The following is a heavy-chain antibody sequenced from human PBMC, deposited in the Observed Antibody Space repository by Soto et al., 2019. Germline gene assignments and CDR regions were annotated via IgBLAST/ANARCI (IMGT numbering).Heavy chain of an antibody. D-gene: IGHD3-9*01. J-gene: IGHJ4*02. CDR2: ISWNSGSI. V-gene: IGHV3-9*01. CDR3: AKERNYDILTGYYRPNEFDF. Sequence: GGSLRLSCAASGFTFDDYAMHWVRQAPGKGLEWVSGISWNSGSIGYAGSVRGRFAISRDNAKNSLYLQMNSLRAEDTALYYCAKERNYDILTGYYRPNEFDFWGQGT. CDR1: GFTFDDYA.